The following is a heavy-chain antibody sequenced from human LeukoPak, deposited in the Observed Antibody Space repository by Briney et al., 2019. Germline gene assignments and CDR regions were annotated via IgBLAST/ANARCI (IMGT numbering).Heavy chain of an antibody. CDR2: INPNSGGT. J-gene: IGHJ3*02. CDR1: GYTFTGYY. Sequence: ASVKVSCKASGYTFTGYYMHWVRQAPGQGLEWMGWINPNSGGTNYAQKFQGRVTMTRDTSTSTAYMELRSLRSDDTAVYYCARGLQENLAWLTAFSAFDIWGQGTMVTVSS. CDR3: ARGLQENLAWLTAFSAFDI. V-gene: IGHV1-2*02. D-gene: IGHD6-19*01.